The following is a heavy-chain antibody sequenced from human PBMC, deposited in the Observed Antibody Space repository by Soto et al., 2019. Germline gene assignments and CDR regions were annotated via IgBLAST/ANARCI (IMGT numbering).Heavy chain of an antibody. CDR2: IYSGGIT. J-gene: IGHJ4*02. V-gene: IGHV3-53*01. Sequence: GGSLRLSGAASGFTVSSNDMSWVRQAPGKGLEWVSVIYSGGITYYADSVKGRFTISRDNSKNTLYLQMNSLRAEDTAVYYCARERVGATTTPFDYLGQGTLVTVCS. CDR3: ARERVGATTTPFDY. D-gene: IGHD1-26*01. CDR1: GFTVSSND.